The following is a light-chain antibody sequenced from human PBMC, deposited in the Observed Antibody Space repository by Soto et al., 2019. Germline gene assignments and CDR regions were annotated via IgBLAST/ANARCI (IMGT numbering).Light chain of an antibody. CDR2: GAS. CDR3: QQYNDWPRT. Sequence: EIVMTQSPVTLSVSPGEGATLSCRASQGVSSDLAWYQHRPGQAPRLLIYGASTRATGIPDRFSGSGSGTEFTLTISSLQSEDFAIYYCQQYNDWPRTFGQGTKVEIK. V-gene: IGKV3-15*01. J-gene: IGKJ1*01. CDR1: QGVSSD.